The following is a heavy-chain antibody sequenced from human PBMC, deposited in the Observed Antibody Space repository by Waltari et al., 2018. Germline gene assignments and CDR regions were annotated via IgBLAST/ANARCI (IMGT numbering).Heavy chain of an antibody. Sequence: QVQLVQSGAEVQKPGASVKVSCKASGYNFAAYNMHWVRQVPGQGLEWMGRIDLSSGGTTYGQKFQDRVTMTWDTSISTAYMELNRLTSDDTAMYSCVRDNWGTYDYWGQGSLVTVSS. CDR3: VRDNWGTYDY. CDR2: IDLSSGGT. V-gene: IGHV1-2*06. J-gene: IGHJ4*02. D-gene: IGHD3-16*01. CDR1: GYNFAAYN.